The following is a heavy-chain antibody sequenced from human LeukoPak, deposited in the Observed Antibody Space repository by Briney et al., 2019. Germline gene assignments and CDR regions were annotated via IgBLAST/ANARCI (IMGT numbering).Heavy chain of an antibody. CDR3: AKDRRYCSDNSCYVAWYFDL. V-gene: IGHV3-48*03. CDR2: ITTSGRTV. D-gene: IGHD2-2*01. Sequence: PGGSLRLSCAASGSTFSNYEMNWVRQAPGKGLEWISYITTSGRTVNYADSVKGRFTISRDNAKDSLYLQMNSLRAEDTAVYYCAKDRRYCSDNSCYVAWYFDLWGRGTLVTVSS. CDR1: GSTFSNYE. J-gene: IGHJ2*01.